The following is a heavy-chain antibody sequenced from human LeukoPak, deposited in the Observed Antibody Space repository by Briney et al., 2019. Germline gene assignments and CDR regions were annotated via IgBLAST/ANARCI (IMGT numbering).Heavy chain of an antibody. CDR2: ISGSGGST. V-gene: IGHV3-23*01. D-gene: IGHD3-22*01. CDR1: GFTFSSYA. CDR3: AKKSGDSSGYSFDY. Sequence: GGSLRLSCAASGFTFSSYAMSWFRQAPGKGLEWVSAISGSGGSTYYADSVKGRFTISRDNSKNTLYLQMNSLRAEDTAVYYCAKKSGDSSGYSFDYWGQGTLVTVSS. J-gene: IGHJ4*02.